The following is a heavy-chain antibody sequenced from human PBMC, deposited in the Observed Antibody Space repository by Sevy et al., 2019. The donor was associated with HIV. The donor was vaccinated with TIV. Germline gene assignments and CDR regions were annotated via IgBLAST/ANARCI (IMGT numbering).Heavy chain of an antibody. D-gene: IGHD3-16*01. J-gene: IGHJ4*02. CDR3: ARDRGEILSSAFDY. CDR2: ISYDGRNNK. CDR1: GFTFSDYR. V-gene: IGHV3-30*04. Sequence: GGSLRLSCAASGFTFSDYRMHGVRQAPGKGLEGVAVISYDGRNNKYNADSVKGRFTISRDNSKNTVYLQMNSLRAEDTAIYYCARDRGEILSSAFDYWGQGTLVTVSS.